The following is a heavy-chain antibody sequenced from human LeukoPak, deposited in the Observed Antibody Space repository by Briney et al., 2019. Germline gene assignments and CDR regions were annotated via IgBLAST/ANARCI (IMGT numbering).Heavy chain of an antibody. J-gene: IGHJ6*03. CDR2: IYYSGST. Sequence: SETLSLTCTVSGGSISSSSYYWGWIRQPPGKGLEWIGSIYYSGSTYYNPSLKSRVTISVDTSKNQFSLKLSSVTAADTAVYYCAREGVDGYYYYYMDVWGKGTTVTISS. D-gene: IGHD3-3*01. V-gene: IGHV4-39*07. CDR1: GGSISSSSYY. CDR3: AREGVDGYYYYYMDV.